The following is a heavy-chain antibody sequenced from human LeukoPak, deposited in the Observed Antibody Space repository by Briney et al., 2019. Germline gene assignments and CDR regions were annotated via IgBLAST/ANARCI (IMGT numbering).Heavy chain of an antibody. CDR3: ARVYGDYVDY. CDR1: GGSISSGSYY. J-gene: IGHJ4*02. D-gene: IGHD4-17*01. CDR2: IYTSGST. Sequence: SQTLSLTSTVSGGSISSGSYYWSWIRQPAGKGLEWIGRIYTSGSTNYNPSLKSRVTISVDTSKNQFSLKLSSVTAADTAVYYCARVYGDYVDYWGQGTLVTVSS. V-gene: IGHV4-61*02.